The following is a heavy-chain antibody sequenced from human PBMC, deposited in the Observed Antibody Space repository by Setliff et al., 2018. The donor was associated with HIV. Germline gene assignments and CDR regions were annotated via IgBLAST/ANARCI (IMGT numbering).Heavy chain of an antibody. CDR2: IYYSGNT. D-gene: IGHD2-21*01. V-gene: IGHV4-39*02. Sequence: SETLSLTCTVSGDSISSSSYYWGWIRQPPGKGLEWIGTIYYSGNTYYNPSLKSRVTISVDTSKNQISLKLSSVTAADTAVYYCARDRNCGNGCYSSADHWGLGTLVTVSS. CDR1: GDSISSSSYY. CDR3: ARDRNCGNGCYSSADH. J-gene: IGHJ4*02.